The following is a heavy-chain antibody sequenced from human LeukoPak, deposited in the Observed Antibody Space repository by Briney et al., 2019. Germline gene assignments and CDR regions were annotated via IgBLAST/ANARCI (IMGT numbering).Heavy chain of an antibody. D-gene: IGHD3-3*01. V-gene: IGHV1-18*01. CDR3: ARDRSGDFWSGYQYYFDY. Sequence: ASVKVSCKASGYTFTSYGISWVRQAPGQGLEWMGWISAYNGNTNYAQKLQGRVTMTTDTSTSTAYMELRSLRSDDTAVYYCARDRSGDFWSGYQYYFDYRGQGTLVTVSS. CDR1: GYTFTSYG. CDR2: ISAYNGNT. J-gene: IGHJ4*02.